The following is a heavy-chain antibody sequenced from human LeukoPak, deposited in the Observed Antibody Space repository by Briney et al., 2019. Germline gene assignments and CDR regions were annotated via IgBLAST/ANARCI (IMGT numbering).Heavy chain of an antibody. Sequence: GGSLRLSCAASGFTFSSYEMNWVRQAPGKGLEWVSYISSSGRTIYYADSVKGRFTISRDNAKNSLYLQMNSLRAEDTAVYYCARDHYYGSGTYYYYMDVWGKGTTVTVSS. D-gene: IGHD3-10*01. CDR1: GFTFSSYE. J-gene: IGHJ6*03. V-gene: IGHV3-48*03. CDR2: ISSSGRTI. CDR3: ARDHYYGSGTYYYYMDV.